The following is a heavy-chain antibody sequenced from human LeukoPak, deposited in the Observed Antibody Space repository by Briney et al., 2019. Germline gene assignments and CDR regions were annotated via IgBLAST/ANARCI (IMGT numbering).Heavy chain of an antibody. CDR2: ISGSGGST. Sequence: PGGSLRLSCAASGFTFSSYAMSWVRQAPGKGLEWVSAISGSGGSTYYADSVKGRFTISRDNSKNTLYLQMNSLRAEDTAVYYCARADSSGYYGPFDYWGQGTLVTVSS. J-gene: IGHJ4*02. CDR1: GFTFSSYA. V-gene: IGHV3-23*01. CDR3: ARADSSGYYGPFDY. D-gene: IGHD3-22*01.